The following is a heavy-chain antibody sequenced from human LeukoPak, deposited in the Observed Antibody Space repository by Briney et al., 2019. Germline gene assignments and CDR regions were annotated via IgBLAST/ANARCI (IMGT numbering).Heavy chain of an antibody. CDR2: ISSTGGMT. D-gene: IGHD3-3*01. J-gene: IGHJ4*02. CDR3: AKTFLGYDFWSGYFDY. Sequence: PGGSLRLSCAASGFSFSNYAMSWVRQAPGRGLEWVSGISSTGGMTYYADSVKGRFTISRDNSKNTLYLQMNSLRAEDTAVYYCAKTFLGYDFWSGYFDYWGQGTLVTVSS. V-gene: IGHV3-23*01. CDR1: GFSFSNYA.